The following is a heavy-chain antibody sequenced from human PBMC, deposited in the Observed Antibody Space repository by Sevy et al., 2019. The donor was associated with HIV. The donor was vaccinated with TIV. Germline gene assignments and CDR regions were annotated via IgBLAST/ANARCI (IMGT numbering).Heavy chain of an antibody. CDR1: GFTFSNYG. Sequence: GGSLRLSCAASGFTFSNYGMHLVRQAPGKGLEWVAVMWYDGSNKYYSDSVKGRFTISRDNSKNTLYLQMNSLRAEDTAVYYCAREGLLEWLFSFDYWGQGTLVTVSS. D-gene: IGHD3-3*01. V-gene: IGHV3-33*01. CDR3: AREGLLEWLFSFDY. CDR2: MWYDGSNK. J-gene: IGHJ4*02.